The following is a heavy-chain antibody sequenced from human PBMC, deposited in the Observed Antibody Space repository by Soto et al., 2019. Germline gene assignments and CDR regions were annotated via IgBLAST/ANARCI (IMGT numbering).Heavy chain of an antibody. V-gene: IGHV1-18*04. CDR3: AREVGHMDV. CDR2: VSPYNGDT. D-gene: IGHD2-2*01. Sequence: ASVKVSCKASGYTFTTYGINWVRQAPGQGLEWMGWVSPYNGDTTYAQKVQGRGTMTTDTSTTTASPGLRSLRSDDTAVYYCAREVGHMDVWGQGTTVTVSS. J-gene: IGHJ6*02. CDR1: GYTFTTYG.